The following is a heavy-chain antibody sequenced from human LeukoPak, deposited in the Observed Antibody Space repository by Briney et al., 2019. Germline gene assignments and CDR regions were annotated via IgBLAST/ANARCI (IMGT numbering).Heavy chain of an antibody. V-gene: IGHV3-23*01. CDR3: SRDRVVGPTEFDY. Sequence: GGSLRLSCAASGFTFSSNVINWVRQVPGKGLEWVSAISGSGDSTYYADSVRGRFTISRDNSKNTLYLQMNSLRAEDTAVYYCSRDRVVGPTEFDYWGQGTLVTVSS. D-gene: IGHD1-26*01. CDR1: GFTFSSNV. J-gene: IGHJ4*02. CDR2: ISGSGDST.